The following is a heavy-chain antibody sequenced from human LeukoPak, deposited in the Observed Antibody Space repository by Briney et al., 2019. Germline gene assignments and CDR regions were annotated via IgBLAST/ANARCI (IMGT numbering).Heavy chain of an antibody. CDR3: ARQGYSSSWYRTAPNWFDP. D-gene: IGHD6-13*01. J-gene: IGHJ5*02. Sequence: SETLSLTCTVSGGSISSSSYYWGWIRQPPGKGLEWIGEINHSGSTNYNPFLKSRVTISVDTSKNQFSLKLSSVTAADTAVYYCARQGYSSSWYRTAPNWFDPWGQGTLVTVSS. CDR2: INHSGST. V-gene: IGHV4-39*01. CDR1: GGSISSSSYY.